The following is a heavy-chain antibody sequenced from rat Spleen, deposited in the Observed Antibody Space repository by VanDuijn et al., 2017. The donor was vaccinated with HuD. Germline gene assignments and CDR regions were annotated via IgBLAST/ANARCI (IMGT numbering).Heavy chain of an antibody. CDR3: ARESLGYYWYFDF. CDR1: GLTFSNYY. J-gene: IGHJ1*01. Sequence: EVQLVESGGGLVQPGRSMKLSCAASGLTFSNYYMAWVRQAPTKGLEWVASISTGGGNTYYRDSVKGRFTISTDNAKSTLYLQMDSLRSEDTATYYCARESLGYYWYFDFWGPGTMVTVSS. V-gene: IGHV5-25*01. D-gene: IGHD3-8*01. CDR2: ISTGGGNT.